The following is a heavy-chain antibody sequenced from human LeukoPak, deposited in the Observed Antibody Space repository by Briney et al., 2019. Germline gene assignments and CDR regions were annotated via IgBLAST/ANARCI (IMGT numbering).Heavy chain of an antibody. Sequence: GGSLRLSCAASGFTFSGYWMHWVRQAPGKGLEWVSLIASSGLNTYYADSVKGRFTISRDNSKNTVSLQINSLRVEDTAIYYCARDIELSTWGLGTLVTVSS. CDR2: IASSGLNT. J-gene: IGHJ3*01. D-gene: IGHD5-12*01. CDR1: GFTFSGYW. V-gene: IGHV3-23*01. CDR3: ARDIELST.